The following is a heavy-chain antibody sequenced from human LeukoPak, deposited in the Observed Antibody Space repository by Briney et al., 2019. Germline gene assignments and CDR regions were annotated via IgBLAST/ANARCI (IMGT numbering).Heavy chain of an antibody. J-gene: IGHJ4*02. CDR3: ARSDLYGDYPPGKY. V-gene: IGHV1-8*01. CDR2: MNPNSGDT. Sequence: ASVKVSCKASGYTFTSYDINWVRQATGQGLEWMGWMNPNSGDTGYAQKFQGRVTMTRSTSISTAYMELSSLRTDDTAVYYCARSDLYGDYPPGKYWGQGTLVTVSS. D-gene: IGHD4-17*01. CDR1: GYTFTSYD.